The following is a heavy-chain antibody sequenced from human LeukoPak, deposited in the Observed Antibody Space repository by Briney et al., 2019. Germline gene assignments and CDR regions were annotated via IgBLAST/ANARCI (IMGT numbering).Heavy chain of an antibody. J-gene: IGHJ4*02. Sequence: PSETLSLTCTVSGDSISSSYWSWIRQPPGKGLEWIGYVYYTGRSYYNPSLKSRATTSIDMSKNQFSLKLTSMTAADTAVYYCAGYGSGSYYKAFDFWGQGILVTVSS. CDR2: VYYTGRS. CDR1: GDSISSSY. D-gene: IGHD3-10*01. CDR3: AGYGSGSYYKAFDF. V-gene: IGHV4-59*01.